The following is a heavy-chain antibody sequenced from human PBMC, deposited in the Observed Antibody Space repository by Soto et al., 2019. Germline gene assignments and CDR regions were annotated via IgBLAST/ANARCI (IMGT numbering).Heavy chain of an antibody. CDR1: GGSFSAYY. CDR3: ARTSRFEY. V-gene: IGHV4-34*01. CDR2: INHSGST. D-gene: IGHD6-6*01. J-gene: IGHJ4*02. Sequence: QVLLQQWGAGLLKPSETLSLTCAVYGGSFSAYYRGWIRQPPGKGLEWIGEINHSGSTNYNPSLKSRVTISVDTSKNQFSLKLSSVTAADTAVYYCARTSRFEYWGQGTLVTVSS.